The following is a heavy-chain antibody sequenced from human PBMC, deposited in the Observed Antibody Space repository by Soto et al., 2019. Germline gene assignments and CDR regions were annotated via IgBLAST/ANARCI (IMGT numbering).Heavy chain of an antibody. D-gene: IGHD6-13*01. Sequence: ASVKVSCKVSGYTLTELSMHWVRQAPGKGLEWMGGFDPEDGETIYAQKFQGRVTMTEDTSTDTAYMELSSLRSEDTAVYYCATIPYSSSWYNFDYWGQGTPVTVSS. V-gene: IGHV1-24*01. CDR2: FDPEDGET. J-gene: IGHJ4*02. CDR3: ATIPYSSSWYNFDY. CDR1: GYTLTELS.